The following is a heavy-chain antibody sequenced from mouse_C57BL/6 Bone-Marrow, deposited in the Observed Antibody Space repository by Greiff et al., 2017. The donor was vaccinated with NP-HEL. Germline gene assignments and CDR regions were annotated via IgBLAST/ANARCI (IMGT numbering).Heavy chain of an antibody. Sequence: VQLQQSGAELARPGASVKLSCKASGYTFTSYGLSWVKQRTGKGLEWIGEIYPRSGNTYYNEKFKGKATLNADKSSSTAYMELRSLTSEYSAVYFCARWGYYGSRDAMDYWGQGTSVTVSS. D-gene: IGHD1-1*01. CDR3: ARWGYYGSRDAMDY. CDR2: IYPRSGNT. V-gene: IGHV1-81*01. CDR1: GYTFTSYG. J-gene: IGHJ4*01.